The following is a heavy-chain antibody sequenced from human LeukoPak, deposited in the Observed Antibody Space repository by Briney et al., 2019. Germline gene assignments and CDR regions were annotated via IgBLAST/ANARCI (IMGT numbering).Heavy chain of an antibody. CDR3: ARLYYYYYGMDV. CDR2: IYYSGST. J-gene: IGHJ6*02. V-gene: IGHV4-59*01. Sequence: SETLSRTCTVSGGSINSYYWSWIRQPPGKGLEWIGYIYYSGSTDYNPSLKSRVTISVDTSKNQFSLKLSSVTAADTAVYYCARLYYYYYGMDVWGQGTTVTVSS. CDR1: GGSINSYY.